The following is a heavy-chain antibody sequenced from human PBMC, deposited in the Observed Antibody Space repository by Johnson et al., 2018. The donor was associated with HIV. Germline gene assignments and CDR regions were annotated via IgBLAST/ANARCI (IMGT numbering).Heavy chain of an antibody. CDR1: RFTFSSHA. Sequence: QVQLVESGGGVVQPGRSLRLSCAASRFTFSSHAMHWVRQAPGKGLEWVTFISNDGSNKYYADSVRGRFTISRDNSKNTLYLQMNSLRAEDTALYHCAKGLGFGDTIRAAFDIWGQGTMVTVSS. CDR2: ISNDGSNK. J-gene: IGHJ3*02. D-gene: IGHD3-10*01. CDR3: AKGLGFGDTIRAAFDI. V-gene: IGHV3-30*04.